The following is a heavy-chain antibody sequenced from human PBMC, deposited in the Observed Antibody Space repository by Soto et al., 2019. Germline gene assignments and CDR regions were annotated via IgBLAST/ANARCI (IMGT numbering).Heavy chain of an antibody. CDR3: ARVFRSSWYHFDY. CDR1: GGSISSGGYY. D-gene: IGHD6-13*01. Sequence: PSETLSLTCTVSGGSISSGGYYWSWIRQHPGKGLEWIGYIYYSGSTYYNPSLKSRVTISVDTSKNQFSLKLSSVTAADTAVYYCARVFRSSWYHFDYWGQGTLVTVSS. J-gene: IGHJ4*02. CDR2: IYYSGST. V-gene: IGHV4-31*03.